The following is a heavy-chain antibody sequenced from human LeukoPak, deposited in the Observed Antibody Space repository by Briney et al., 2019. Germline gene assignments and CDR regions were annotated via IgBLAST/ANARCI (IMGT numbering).Heavy chain of an antibody. J-gene: IGHJ4*02. D-gene: IGHD6-13*01. CDR2: IYYSGST. V-gene: IGHV4-59*01. CDR3: ARGSAAAGGDFDC. CDR1: GGSISSYY. Sequence: SETLSLTCTVSGGSISSYYWSWIRQPPGKGLEWIGYIYYSGSTNYNPSLKSRVTISVDTSKNQFSLKLSSVTAADTAVYYCARGSAAAGGDFDCWGQGTLVTSPQ.